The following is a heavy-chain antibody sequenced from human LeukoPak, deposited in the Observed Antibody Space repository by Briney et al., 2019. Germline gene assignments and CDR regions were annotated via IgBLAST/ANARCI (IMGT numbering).Heavy chain of an antibody. D-gene: IGHD5/OR15-5a*01. Sequence: GSLRLXXAASXFPFTVYPTHWVRQAPGKGLEWVSVSSSDETYKLYADSVRGRFTISRDNSKNRLYLQMSDLRAEDTAVYFCARSVSGVWLFDYWGRGTLVTVSS. J-gene: IGHJ4*02. CDR2: SSSDETYK. CDR1: XFPFTVYP. V-gene: IGHV3-30-3*01. CDR3: ARSVSGVWLFDY.